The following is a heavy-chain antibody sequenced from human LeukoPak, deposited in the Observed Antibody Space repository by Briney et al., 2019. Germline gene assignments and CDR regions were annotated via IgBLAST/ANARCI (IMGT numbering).Heavy chain of an antibody. V-gene: IGHV3-66*01. CDR1: GFTVSSNY. D-gene: IGHD1-26*01. J-gene: IGHJ6*02. Sequence: QPGGSPRLSCAASGFTVSSNYMSWVRQAPGKGLEWVSVIYSGGSTYYADSVKGRFTISRDNSKNTLYLQMNSLRAEDTAVYYCARVGADYYYGMDVWGQGTTVTVSS. CDR2: IYSGGST. CDR3: ARVGADYYYGMDV.